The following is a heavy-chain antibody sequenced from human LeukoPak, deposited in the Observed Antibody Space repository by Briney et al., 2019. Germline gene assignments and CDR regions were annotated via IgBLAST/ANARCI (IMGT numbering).Heavy chain of an antibody. D-gene: IGHD2-2*01. CDR1: GYTFTSYY. J-gene: IGHJ5*02. CDR2: INPSGGST. CDR3: ARDGEYQLLSYNWFDP. Sequence: ASVKLSCKASGYTFTSYYMHWVRQAPGQGLEWMGIINPSGGSTSYAQKFQGRVTMTRDTSTSTVYMELSSLRSEDTAVYYCARDGEYQLLSYNWFDPWGQGTLVTVSS. V-gene: IGHV1-46*01.